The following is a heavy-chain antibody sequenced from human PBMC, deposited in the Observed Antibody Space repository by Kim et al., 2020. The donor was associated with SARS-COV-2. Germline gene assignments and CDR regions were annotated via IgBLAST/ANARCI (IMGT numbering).Heavy chain of an antibody. CDR3: AKDLGYSSSWYYGGAFDY. V-gene: IGHV3-23*03. D-gene: IGHD6-13*01. CDR2: IYSGGSST. J-gene: IGHJ4*02. Sequence: GGSLRLSCAASGFTFSSYAMSWVRQAPGKGLEWVSVIYSGGSSTYYADSVKGRFTISRDNSKNTLYLQMNSLRAEDTAVYYCAKDLGYSSSWYYGGAFDYWGQGTLVTVSS. CDR1: GFTFSSYA.